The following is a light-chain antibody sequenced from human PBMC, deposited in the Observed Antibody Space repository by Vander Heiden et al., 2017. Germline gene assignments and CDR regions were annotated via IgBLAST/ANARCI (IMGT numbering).Light chain of an antibody. CDR3: QQYYSTPLT. CDR1: QSVLYSSNNKNY. Sequence: DIVMIQSPDSLAVSLGERATINCKSSQSVLYSSNNKNYLAWYQQKPGQPPKLLIYWASTRESVVPDRFSGSGSGTDFTLTISSLQAEDVAVYYCQQYYSTPLTFGGGTKVEIK. CDR2: WAS. V-gene: IGKV4-1*01. J-gene: IGKJ4*01.